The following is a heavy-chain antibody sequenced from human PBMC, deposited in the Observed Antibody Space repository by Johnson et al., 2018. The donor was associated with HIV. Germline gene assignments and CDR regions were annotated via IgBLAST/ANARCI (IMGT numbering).Heavy chain of an antibody. J-gene: IGHJ3*02. V-gene: IGHV3-30*18. D-gene: IGHD6-13*01. CDR2: ISYDGSKK. Sequence: GKGLEWVALISYDGSKKFYADSLKGRFTISRDSSMNTLYLQMNSLKIEDTAVYSCAQEVRIAGSAAFDIWGQGTMVTVSS. CDR3: AQEVRIAGSAAFDI.